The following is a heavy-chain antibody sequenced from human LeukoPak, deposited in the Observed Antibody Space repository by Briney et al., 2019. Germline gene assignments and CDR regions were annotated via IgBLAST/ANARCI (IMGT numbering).Heavy chain of an antibody. CDR2: IIPIFGTA. CDR3: ARDHTAGDAFDI. Sequence: SVKVSCKASGGTFNSYAISWVRQAPGQGLKWMGGIIPIFGTANYAQKFQGRVTITADESTSTAYMELSSLRSEDTAVYYCARDHTAGDAFDIWGQGTMVTVSS. D-gene: IGHD5-18*01. CDR1: GGTFNSYA. J-gene: IGHJ3*02. V-gene: IGHV1-69*13.